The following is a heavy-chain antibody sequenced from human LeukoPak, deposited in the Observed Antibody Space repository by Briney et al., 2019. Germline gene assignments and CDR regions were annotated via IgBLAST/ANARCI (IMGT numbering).Heavy chain of an antibody. Sequence: AETLSQTFTVSGGSISSSSYYWGWIRQPPGKGLEWIGSIYYSGSTYYNPSLKSRVAISVDTSKNQFSLKLSSVTAADTAVYYCARHLDYGAGNDAFDIWGQGRIVSVSS. D-gene: IGHD4-17*01. V-gene: IGHV4-39*01. CDR3: ARHLDYGAGNDAFDI. CDR1: GGSISSSSYY. CDR2: IYYSGST. J-gene: IGHJ3*02.